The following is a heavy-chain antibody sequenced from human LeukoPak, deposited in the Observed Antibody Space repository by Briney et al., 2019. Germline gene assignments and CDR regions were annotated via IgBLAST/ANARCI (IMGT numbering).Heavy chain of an antibody. V-gene: IGHV3-23*01. D-gene: IGHD3-10*01. J-gene: IGHJ4*02. CDR1: GFTFSNFA. CDR3: AKAFFSGSGGNHKHFDS. CDR2: MSSVT. Sequence: TGGSLRLSCAASGFTFSNFAMSWVRQAPGKGLEWVSAMSSVTYYADSVKGRFTISRDDSKSTLFPQMNSLRAEDTAVYYCAKAFFSGSGGNHKHFDSWGQGTLVTVSS.